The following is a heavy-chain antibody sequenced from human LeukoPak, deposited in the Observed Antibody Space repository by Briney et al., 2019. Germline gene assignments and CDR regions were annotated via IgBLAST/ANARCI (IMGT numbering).Heavy chain of an antibody. J-gene: IGHJ4*02. CDR1: GFTFNKYT. D-gene: IGHD6-19*01. Sequence: GGSLRLSCAASGFTFNKYTIHWVRQAPGEGLEGVAFISYDGSNKDYADSVKGRFTISRDNSKNILYLQVNSLRAEDTAVYYCARGSGSGWHASFDYWGQGTLVTVSS. CDR2: ISYDGSNK. V-gene: IGHV3-30-3*01. CDR3: ARGSGSGWHASFDY.